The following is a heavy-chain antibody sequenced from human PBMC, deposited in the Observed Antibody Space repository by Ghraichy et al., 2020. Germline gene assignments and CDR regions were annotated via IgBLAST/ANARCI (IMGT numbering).Heavy chain of an antibody. CDR2: LSGSDGRA. CDR3: AKHYYASGGPGWFDP. D-gene: IGHD3-10*01. CDR1: GFTIGSSA. Sequence: LSLTCTATGFTIGSSAMTWVGQASGKGLEWVSTLSGSDGRALYADSVKGRFTVSRDNSKNTLYLQMNSLRAEDTAVYYCAKHYYASGGPGWFDPWGQGTLVTVSS. V-gene: IGHV3-23*01. J-gene: IGHJ5*02.